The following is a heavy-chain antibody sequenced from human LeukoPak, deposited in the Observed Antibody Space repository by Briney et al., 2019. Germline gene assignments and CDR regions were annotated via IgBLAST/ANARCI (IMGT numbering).Heavy chain of an antibody. CDR1: GFTFSTYG. CDR3: ARDEVGANDY. D-gene: IGHD1-26*01. CDR2: ISSSSSYI. J-gene: IGHJ4*02. Sequence: PGGSLRLSCAASGFTFSTYGMHWVRQAPGKGLEWVSSISSSSSYIYYADSVKGRFTISRDNAKNSLYLQMNSLRAEDTAVYYCARDEVGANDYWGQGTLVTVSS. V-gene: IGHV3-21*01.